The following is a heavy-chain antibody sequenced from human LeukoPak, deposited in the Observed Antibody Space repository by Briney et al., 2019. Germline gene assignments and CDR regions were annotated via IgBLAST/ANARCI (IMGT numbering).Heavy chain of an antibody. J-gene: IGHJ4*02. V-gene: IGHV6-1*01. D-gene: IGHD3-10*01. Sequence: SQTLSLTCAISGDSVSGSPAVWNWIRQSPSRGLEWLGRAYYRSKWFIDYALSVKGRLTITPDTSKNQFSLQLNSVTAEGTAVYYCARGAVRGGTNFDYWGQGTLVTVSS. CDR2: AYYRSKWFI. CDR3: ARGAVRGGTNFDY. CDR1: GDSVSGSPAV.